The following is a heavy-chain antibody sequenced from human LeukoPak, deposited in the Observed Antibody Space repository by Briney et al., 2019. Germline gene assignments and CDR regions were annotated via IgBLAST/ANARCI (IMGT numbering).Heavy chain of an antibody. V-gene: IGHV3-9*01. D-gene: IGHD3-10*01. CDR2: ISWSSGTI. CDR3: AKDLVQSSGAFDI. J-gene: IGHJ3*02. Sequence: QPGGSLRLSCAASGFTFDDYAMHWVRQAPGKGLEWVSGISWSSGTIGYADSVKGRFTISRDNAKNSLYLQMNSLRAEDTALYHCAKDLVQSSGAFDIWGQGTMVTVSS. CDR1: GFTFDDYA.